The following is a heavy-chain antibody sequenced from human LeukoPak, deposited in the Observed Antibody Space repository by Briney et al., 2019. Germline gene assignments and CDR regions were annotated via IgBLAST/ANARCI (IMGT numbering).Heavy chain of an antibody. CDR2: ITSGSSYI. CDR1: GFTFSTSW. Sequence: GGSLRLSCAASGFTFSTSWMNWVRQAPGKGLEWVSSITSGSSYIYYADSVKGRFTISRDNARNSVYLQMNSLRAEDTAVYYCAKDDTSMVLYYYYYMDVWGKGTTVTIS. V-gene: IGHV3-21*01. CDR3: AKDDTSMVLYYYYYMDV. D-gene: IGHD5-18*01. J-gene: IGHJ6*03.